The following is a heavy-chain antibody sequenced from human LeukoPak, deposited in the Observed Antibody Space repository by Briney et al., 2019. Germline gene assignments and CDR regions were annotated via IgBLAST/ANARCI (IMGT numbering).Heavy chain of an antibody. Sequence: PGGSLRLSCAASGFTFSNYWMSWVRQAPGKGLEWVANIKQDGSEKYYVDSVKGRFTISRDDAKNSLYLQMNSLRAEDTAVDYCASHLRQYIYGPYDYWGQGALVTVSS. CDR3: ASHLRQYIYGPYDY. D-gene: IGHD5-18*01. V-gene: IGHV3-7*01. CDR1: GFTFSNYW. J-gene: IGHJ4*02. CDR2: IKQDGSEK.